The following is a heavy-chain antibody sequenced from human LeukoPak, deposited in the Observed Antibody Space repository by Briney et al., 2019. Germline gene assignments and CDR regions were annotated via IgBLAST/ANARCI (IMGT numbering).Heavy chain of an antibody. J-gene: IGHJ4*02. V-gene: IGHV1-2*02. CDR1: GYTFTVYY. D-gene: IGHD6-19*01. Sequence: ASVKVSCKASGYTFTVYYMHWVRHAPGQGLEWMGWINPKSGGTNYAQKFQGRVTMTRDTSISTAYMELNRLRSDDTAVYYCARPDIGMADLDYWVQGTLVTVSS. CDR2: INPKSGGT. CDR3: ARPDIGMADLDY.